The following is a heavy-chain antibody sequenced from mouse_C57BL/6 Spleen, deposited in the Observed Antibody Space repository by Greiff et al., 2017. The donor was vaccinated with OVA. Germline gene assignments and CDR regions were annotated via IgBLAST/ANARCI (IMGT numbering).Heavy chain of an antibody. D-gene: IGHD1-1*01. Sequence: VQLQQPGAELVRPGSSVKLSCKASGYTFTSYWMHWVKQRPIQGLEWIGNIDPSDSETHYNQKFKDKATLTVDKSSSTAYMQLSSLTSEDSAVYYCARYYDSSLLAMDYWGQGTSVTVSS. J-gene: IGHJ4*01. CDR2: IDPSDSET. CDR3: ARYYDSSLLAMDY. V-gene: IGHV1-52*01. CDR1: GYTFTSYW.